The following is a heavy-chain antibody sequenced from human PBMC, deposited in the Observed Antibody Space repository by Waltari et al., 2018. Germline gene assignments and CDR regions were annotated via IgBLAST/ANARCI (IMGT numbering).Heavy chain of an antibody. CDR3: ARAEGVAAGGKAYNYFDS. D-gene: IGHD6-13*01. V-gene: IGHV4-38-2*02. CDR1: GHSITSDYY. J-gene: IGHJ5*01. Sequence: QVQLQESGPRLVKPSETLSLICSVSGHSITSDYYWAWRRQSPGKGLDWIGTIHNRGSAYYRPCLQGRVTLSVDTSKNQFYLRVTSLTAADTAMYFCARAEGVAAGGKAYNYFDSWGQGTLVTVSS. CDR2: IHNRGSA.